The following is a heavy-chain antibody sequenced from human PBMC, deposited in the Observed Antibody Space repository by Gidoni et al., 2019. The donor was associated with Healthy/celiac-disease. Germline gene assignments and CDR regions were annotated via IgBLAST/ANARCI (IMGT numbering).Heavy chain of an antibody. Sequence: SGGSISSSSYYWGWIRQPPGKGLEWIGSSYYSGSTYYNPSLKSRVTISVDTSKNQFSLKLGSVTAADTAVYYCTVVGATHHFDYWGQGTLVTVSS. CDR2: SYYSGST. J-gene: IGHJ4*02. CDR1: GGSISSSSYY. D-gene: IGHD1-26*01. CDR3: TVVGATHHFDY. V-gene: IGHV4-39*01.